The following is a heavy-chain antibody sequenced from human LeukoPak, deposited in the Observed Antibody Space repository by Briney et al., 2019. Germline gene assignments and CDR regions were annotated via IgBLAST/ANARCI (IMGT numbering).Heavy chain of an antibody. CDR2: INSDGSST. J-gene: IGHJ5*02. CDR3: ARDRGAYCSGGSCYSRNWFDP. CDR1: GFTFSSYW. D-gene: IGHD2-15*01. V-gene: IGHV3-74*01. Sequence: GGSLGLSCAASGFTFSSYWMHWVRQAPGNGLVWVSRINSDGSSTSYADSVKGRFTISRDNAKNTLYLQMNSLRAEDTAVYYCARDRGAYCSGGSCYSRNWFDPWGQGTLVTVSS.